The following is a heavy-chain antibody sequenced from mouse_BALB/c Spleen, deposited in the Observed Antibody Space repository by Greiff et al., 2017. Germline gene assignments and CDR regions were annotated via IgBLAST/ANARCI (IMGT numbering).Heavy chain of an antibody. J-gene: IGHJ2*01. Sequence: LQQPGSELVRPGASVKLSCKASGYTFTTYWMHWVKQRPGQGLEWIGNIYPGSGSTNYDEKFKSKATLTVDTSSSTAYMQLSSLTSEDSAVYYCTRLSGTDYWGQGTTLTVSS. CDR2: IYPGSGST. D-gene: IGHD3-1*01. CDR1: GYTFTTYW. CDR3: TRLSGTDY. V-gene: IGHV1S22*01.